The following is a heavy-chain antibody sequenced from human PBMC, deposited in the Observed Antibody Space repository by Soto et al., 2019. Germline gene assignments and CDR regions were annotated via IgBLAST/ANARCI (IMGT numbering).Heavy chain of an antibody. J-gene: IGHJ4*02. CDR3: AKDRAKVVIGQFDN. CDR1: GFTFSSYA. Sequence: VGSLRLSCAASGFTFSSYAMSWVRQAPGKGLEWVSAISGSGGSTYYADSVKGRFTISRDNSKNTLYLQMNSLRAEDTAVYYCAKDRAKVVIGQFDNWGQGTLVTVSS. D-gene: IGHD2-15*01. CDR2: ISGSGGST. V-gene: IGHV3-23*01.